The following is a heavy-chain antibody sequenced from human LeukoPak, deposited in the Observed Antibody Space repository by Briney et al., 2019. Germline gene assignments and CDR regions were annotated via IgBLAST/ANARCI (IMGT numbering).Heavy chain of an antibody. CDR2: ISAYNGNT. CDR1: GYTFTSYG. D-gene: IGHD3-3*01. CDR3: ARRVDYDFWSGPYADY. V-gene: IGHV1-18*01. Sequence: GASVKVSCKASGYTFTSYGIGWVRQAPGQGLEWMGWISAYNGNTNYAQKLQGRVTMTTDTSTSTAYMELRSLRSDDTAVYYCARRVDYDFWSGPYADYWGQGTLVTVSS. J-gene: IGHJ4*02.